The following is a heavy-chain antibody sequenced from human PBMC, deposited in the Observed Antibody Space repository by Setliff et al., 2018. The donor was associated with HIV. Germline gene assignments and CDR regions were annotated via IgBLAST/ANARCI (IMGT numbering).Heavy chain of an antibody. D-gene: IGHD6-13*01. Sequence: SETLSLTCTVSGGSISGSNSYWGWIRQPPGKGLEWIGNIYSGGSAYYNPSLKSRITTSVDTSKNQFSLRLSSVTAADTAVYYCVTKSSSVAGGFDYWGQGTLVTVSS. CDR2: IYSGGSA. CDR3: VTKSSSVAGGFDY. CDR1: GGSISGSNSY. V-gene: IGHV4-39*07. J-gene: IGHJ4*02.